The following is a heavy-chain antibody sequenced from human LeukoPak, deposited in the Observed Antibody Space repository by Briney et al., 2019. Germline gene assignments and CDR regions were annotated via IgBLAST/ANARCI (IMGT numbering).Heavy chain of an antibody. Sequence: SETLSLTCTVSGGSISSYCWSWIRQPPGKGLEWIGYIYYSGSTNYNPSLKSRVTISVDTSKNQFSLKLSSVTAADTAVYYCAFSYDSSGYQGPDAFDIWGQGTMVTVSS. CDR2: IYYSGST. V-gene: IGHV4-59*08. CDR1: GGSISSYC. CDR3: AFSYDSSGYQGPDAFDI. D-gene: IGHD3-22*01. J-gene: IGHJ3*02.